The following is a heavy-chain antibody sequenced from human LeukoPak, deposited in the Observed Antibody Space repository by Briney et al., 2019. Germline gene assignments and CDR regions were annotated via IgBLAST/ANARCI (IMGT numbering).Heavy chain of an antibody. D-gene: IGHD6-19*01. J-gene: IGHJ4*02. V-gene: IGHV3-23*01. CDR3: ARFDSGWQALDY. CDR2: ISGSGGST. CDR1: GFTFSSYA. Sequence: GGSLRLSCAASGFTFSSYAMSWVRQAPGKGLEWVSAISGSGGSTYYADSVKGRFTVSRDNAKNSLYLQMNSLITEDTALYYCARFDSGWQALDYWGQGTLVTVSS.